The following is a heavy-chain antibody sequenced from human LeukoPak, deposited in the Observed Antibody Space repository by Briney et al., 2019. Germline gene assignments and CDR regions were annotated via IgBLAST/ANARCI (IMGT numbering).Heavy chain of an antibody. V-gene: IGHV3-23*01. J-gene: IGHJ4*02. Sequence: GGSLRLSCAASGFSFSTCAMSWVRQAPGKGLEWVSLISATGGTTYYADSVKGRFTISRDNSKNMLYLQMNSLRAEDTALYYCAKGTGYSYAYSFDYWGQGTLVTVSS. CDR2: ISATGGTT. D-gene: IGHD5-18*01. CDR1: GFSFSTCA. CDR3: AKGTGYSYAYSFDY.